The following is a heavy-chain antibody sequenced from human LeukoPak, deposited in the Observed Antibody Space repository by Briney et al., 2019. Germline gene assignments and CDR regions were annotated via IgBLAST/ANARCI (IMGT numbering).Heavy chain of an antibody. Sequence: SETLSLTCTVSGGSISSYYWSWIRQPPGKGLEWIGYIYYSGSTNYNPSLKSRVTISVDTSKNQFSLKLSSVTAADTAVYYCARRLTMVLDVWGEGTTVTVSS. CDR1: GGSISSYY. D-gene: IGHD3-10*01. CDR2: IYYSGST. J-gene: IGHJ6*04. CDR3: ARRLTMVLDV. V-gene: IGHV4-59*08.